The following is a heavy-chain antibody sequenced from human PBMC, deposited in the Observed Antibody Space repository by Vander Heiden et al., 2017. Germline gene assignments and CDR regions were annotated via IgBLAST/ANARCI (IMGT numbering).Heavy chain of an antibody. CDR2: ISWNSGTI. J-gene: IGHJ6*02. Sequence: EMQLVESGGGLVQPGRSLRLACVASGFTFEDYAIHWVRQAPGKGLEWVSGISWNSGTIGYGDSVRGRFTISRDNAKNSLYLQMNSLRAEDTALYYCAKDRGDYYYYGMDVWGQGTTVTVSS. D-gene: IGHD3-16*01. CDR1: GFTFEDYA. V-gene: IGHV3-9*01. CDR3: AKDRGDYYYYGMDV.